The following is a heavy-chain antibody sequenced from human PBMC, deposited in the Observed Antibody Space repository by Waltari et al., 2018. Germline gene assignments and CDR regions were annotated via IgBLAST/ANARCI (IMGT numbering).Heavy chain of an antibody. V-gene: IGHV3-21*01. D-gene: IGHD2-2*01. CDR1: GFTFSSYR. CDR2: ITGSSTYT. J-gene: IGHJ6*02. Sequence: EVQLVESGGGLVKPGGSLRLSCAASGFTFSSYRMNWVRQAPGKGLGWVSSITGSSTYTYYAGSVKGRFTISRDNARNSLFVEMKSLRAEDTAVYYCARDLGSRGPRGMDVWGQGTTVIVS. CDR3: ARDLGSRGPRGMDV.